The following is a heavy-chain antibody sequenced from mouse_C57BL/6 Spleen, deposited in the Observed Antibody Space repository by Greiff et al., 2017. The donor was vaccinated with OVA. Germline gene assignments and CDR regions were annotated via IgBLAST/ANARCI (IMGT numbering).Heavy chain of an antibody. CDR2: FDPNSGGT. D-gene: IGHD2-3*01. J-gene: IGHJ3*01. Sequence: QVQLQQPGAELVKPGASVKLSCKASGYTFTSYWMHWVKQRPGRGLAWIGRFDPNSGGTKYNEKFKSKATLTVDKPSSTAYMQLSSLTSEDSAVYYCARDGYYPAWFAYWGQGTLVTVSA. CDR3: ARDGYYPAWFAY. V-gene: IGHV1-72*01. CDR1: GYTFTSYW.